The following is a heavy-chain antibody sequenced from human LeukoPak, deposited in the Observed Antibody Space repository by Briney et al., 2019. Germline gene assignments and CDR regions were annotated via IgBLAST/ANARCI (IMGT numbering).Heavy chain of an antibody. J-gene: IGHJ6*02. Sequence: SETLSLTCTVSGGSISSYYWSWIRQPPGKGLEWIGYIYYSGSTNYNPSLKSRVTISVDTSKNQFSLKLSSVTAADTAVYYCARLSSSSWYPSGYYGMDVWGQGTTVTVSS. CDR1: GGSISSYY. CDR2: IYYSGST. D-gene: IGHD6-13*01. CDR3: ARLSSSSWYPSGYYGMDV. V-gene: IGHV4-59*01.